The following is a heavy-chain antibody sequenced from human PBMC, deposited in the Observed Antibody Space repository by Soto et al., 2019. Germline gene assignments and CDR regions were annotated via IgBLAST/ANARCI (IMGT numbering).Heavy chain of an antibody. CDR3: ARDHGGGITFE. V-gene: IGHV1-18*01. CDR1: GYTFTSYG. CDR2: ISAHNGNR. D-gene: IGHD3-16*01. J-gene: IGHJ4*02. Sequence: QVQLVQSGAEVKKPGASVKVSCKASGYTFTSYGISWVRQAPGQGLEWMGWISAHNGNRKYAQKLQGRVTMTTDTSTSTDYMELRSLRSDDTAVYYCARDHGGGITFEWGQGTLVTVSS.